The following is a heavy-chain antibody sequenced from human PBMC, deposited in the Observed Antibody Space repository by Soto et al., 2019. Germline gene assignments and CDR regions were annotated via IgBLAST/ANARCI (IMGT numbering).Heavy chain of an antibody. Sequence: PSETLSLTCTVSGGSISSGGYYWSWIRQHPGKGLEWIGYIYYSGSTYYNPSLKSRVTISVDTSKNQFSPKLSSVTAADTAVYYCARFREDTAMVSAFDIWGQGTMVTVSS. CDR3: ARFREDTAMVSAFDI. CDR2: IYYSGST. CDR1: GGSISSGGYY. D-gene: IGHD5-18*01. J-gene: IGHJ3*02. V-gene: IGHV4-31*03.